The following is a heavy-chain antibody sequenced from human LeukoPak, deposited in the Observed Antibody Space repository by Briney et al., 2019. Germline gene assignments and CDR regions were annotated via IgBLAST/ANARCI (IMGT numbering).Heavy chain of an antibody. Sequence: GGSLRLSCAASGFTFSSYSMNWVRQAPGKGLEWVSAISGSGGSTYYADSVKGRFTISRDNSKNTLYLQMNSLRAEDTAVYYCAKDLQWLVPRYYFDYWGQGTLVTVSS. CDR1: GFTFSSYS. CDR3: AKDLQWLVPRYYFDY. V-gene: IGHV3-23*01. J-gene: IGHJ4*02. D-gene: IGHD6-19*01. CDR2: ISGSGGST.